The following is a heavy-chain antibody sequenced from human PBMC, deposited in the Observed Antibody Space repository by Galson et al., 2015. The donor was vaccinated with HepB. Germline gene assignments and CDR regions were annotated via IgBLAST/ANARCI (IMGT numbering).Heavy chain of an antibody. CDR3: TTDGKIGYDYFDH. V-gene: IGHV3-15*07. CDR2: IKSRFDGWAT. D-gene: IGHD5-12*01. Sequence: SLRLSCAASGFSFSEDWMNWVRQAPGKGLEWVGRIKSRFDGWATDYAAPVKGRFTISRDDSKDTLYLQMDSLETEDTAVYFRTTDGKIGYDYFDHWGQGTLVTVSS. J-gene: IGHJ4*02. CDR1: GFSFSEDW.